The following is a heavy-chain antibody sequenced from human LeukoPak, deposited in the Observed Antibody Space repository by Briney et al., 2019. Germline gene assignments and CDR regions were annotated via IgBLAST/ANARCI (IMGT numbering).Heavy chain of an antibody. D-gene: IGHD4-17*01. CDR2: ISYDGSSE. CDR3: AKELYNYDDYGAEGLDV. Sequence: GRSLRLSCAVSGFTFGNYGMHWVRQAPGKGLEWVALISYDGSSEYYAGSVKGRFTISRDNSKITVYLQMSSLKAEDTAVYYCAKELYNYDDYGAEGLDVGGQGTTVTVS. CDR1: GFTFGNYG. J-gene: IGHJ6*02. V-gene: IGHV3-30*18.